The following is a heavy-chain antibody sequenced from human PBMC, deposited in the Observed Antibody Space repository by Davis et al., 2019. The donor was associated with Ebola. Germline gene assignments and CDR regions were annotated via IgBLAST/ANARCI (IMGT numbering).Heavy chain of an antibody. CDR1: GFTFSSYS. Sequence: GESLKISCAASGFTFSSYSMNWVRQAPGKGLEWVSSISSSSSYIYYADSVKGRFTISRDNSKNTLYLQMNSLRAEDTAVYYCARAGITMIVVVRNLYGMDVWGQGTTVTVSS. J-gene: IGHJ6*02. CDR3: ARAGITMIVVVRNLYGMDV. D-gene: IGHD3-22*01. CDR2: ISSSSSYI. V-gene: IGHV3-21*01.